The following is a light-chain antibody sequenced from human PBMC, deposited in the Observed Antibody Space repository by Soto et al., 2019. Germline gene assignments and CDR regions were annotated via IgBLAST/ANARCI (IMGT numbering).Light chain of an antibody. CDR2: GNS. Sequence: QSVLTQPPSVSGAPGQRVTISCTGSSANIGAGYDVHWYQQLPGTAPKLLIYGNSNRPSGVPDRFSGSKSGTSAFLAITGLQAEYEADYYCQSYDSSLGGWVVGGGTKLTVL. V-gene: IGLV1-40*01. CDR3: QSYDSSLGGWV. J-gene: IGLJ3*02. CDR1: SANIGAGYD.